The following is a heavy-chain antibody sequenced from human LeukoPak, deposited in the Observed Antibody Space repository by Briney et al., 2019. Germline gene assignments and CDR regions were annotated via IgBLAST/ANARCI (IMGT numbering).Heavy chain of an antibody. D-gene: IGHD2-8*01. J-gene: IGHJ4*02. V-gene: IGHV3-13*01. CDR1: GFTFSSYD. Sequence: GGSLRLSCAASGFTFSSYDMHWVRQATGKGLEWVSAIGTAGDTYYPGSVKGRFTISRENAKNSLYLQMNSLRAEDTAVYYCARDLGYCTNGVCHTRFDYWGQGTLVAVPS. CDR2: IGTAGDT. CDR3: ARDLGYCTNGVCHTRFDY.